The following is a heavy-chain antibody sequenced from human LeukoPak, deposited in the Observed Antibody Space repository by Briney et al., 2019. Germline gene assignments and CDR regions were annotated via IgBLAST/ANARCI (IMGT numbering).Heavy chain of an antibody. J-gene: IGHJ4*02. V-gene: IGHV3-7*03. CDR2: VNQGGGDK. D-gene: IGHD2-21*01. Sequence: GVSLRLSCAASGFTFSRSLMTWVRQAPGKGLEWVASVNQGGGDKNYVDSVKGRFTISRDNAKNSLYLQMHSLRTEDTGDYYCASEGVNAVYWGQRTLVTVST. CDR1: GFTFSRSL. CDR3: ASEGVNAVY.